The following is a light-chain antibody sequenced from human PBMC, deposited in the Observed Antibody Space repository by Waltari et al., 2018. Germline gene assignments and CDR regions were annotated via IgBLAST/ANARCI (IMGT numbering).Light chain of an antibody. J-gene: IGKJ1*01. V-gene: IGKV3-15*01. CDR3: QQYNLWPWT. CDR2: GVS. Sequence: EIVMTQSPVTLSVSPGERATLSCRASRSVGTKLAWYQQKPDQAPRLLIYGVSTRATGIAARFSGSGSGTEFTLTISSLQSEDFAIYYCQQYNLWPWTFDQGTKVDIK. CDR1: RSVGTK.